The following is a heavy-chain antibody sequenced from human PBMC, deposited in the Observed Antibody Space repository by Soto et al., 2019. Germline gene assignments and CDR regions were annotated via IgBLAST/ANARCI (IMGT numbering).Heavy chain of an antibody. J-gene: IGHJ4*02. D-gene: IGHD3-22*01. CDR2: INGDGSDT. V-gene: IGHV3-74*01. CDR1: GFTFSNYW. Sequence: GSLRLSCAASGFTFSNYWMHWVRQVPGKGLVWVSRINGDGSDTSYADSVKGRFTISRDIPRNTLHLQMNSLRAEDTAVYYCARGFTMTLDYWGQGTLVTVSS. CDR3: ARGFTMTLDY.